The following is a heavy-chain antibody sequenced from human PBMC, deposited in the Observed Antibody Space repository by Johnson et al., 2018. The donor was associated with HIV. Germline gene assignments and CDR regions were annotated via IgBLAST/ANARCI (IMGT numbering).Heavy chain of an antibody. D-gene: IGHD3-22*01. CDR1: GFIFNSYG. V-gene: IGHV3-30*02. Sequence: QVQLVESGGGLVQPGGSLRLSCAASGFIFNSYGMHWVRQAPGKGLEWVAFIRYDGSNNYYIESVKGRFTISRDNSKNTLYLQMNSLRGEDTAVYYCAKENRDSRSAFDIWGQGTMVTVYS. CDR3: AKENRDSRSAFDI. CDR2: IRYDGSNN. J-gene: IGHJ3*02.